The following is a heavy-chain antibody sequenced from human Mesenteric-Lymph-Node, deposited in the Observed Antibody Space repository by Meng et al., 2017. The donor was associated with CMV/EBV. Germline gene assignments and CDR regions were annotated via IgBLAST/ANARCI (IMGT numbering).Heavy chain of an antibody. D-gene: IGHD2-2*02. CDR3: AREGAPYCSSTSCYTYYYYGMDV. J-gene: IGHJ6*02. CDR1: GFTFDDYA. Sequence: SLKISCVSSGFTFDDYAMHWVRQVPGRGLEWVSGITWNSGNMGYADSVRGRFIISRDNAKNSLYLQINSLGPEDTAVYYCAREGAPYCSSTSCYTYYYYGMDVWGQGTTVTVSS. V-gene: IGHV3-9*01. CDR2: ITWNSGNM.